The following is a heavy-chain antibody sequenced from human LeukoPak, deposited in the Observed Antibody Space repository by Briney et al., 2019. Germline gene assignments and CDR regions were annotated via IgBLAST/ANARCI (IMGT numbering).Heavy chain of an antibody. J-gene: IGHJ6*03. D-gene: IGHD1-7*01. CDR3: ARRWNYGRNYYIDV. CDR2: INDSGRT. CDR1: GGSFSGYY. Sequence: PSETLSLTCAVYGGSFSGYYWSWIRQPPGKGLEWIGEINDSGRTNYNPSLMSRVTVSVDTSKNQFSLRLTSVTATDTAVYYCARRWNYGRNYYIDVWGKGATVSVSS. V-gene: IGHV4-34*01.